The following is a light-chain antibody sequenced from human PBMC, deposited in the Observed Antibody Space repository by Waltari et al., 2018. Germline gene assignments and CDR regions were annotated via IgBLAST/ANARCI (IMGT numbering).Light chain of an antibody. CDR1: QDISTF. CDR3: QQLSDFPYT. V-gene: IGKV1-9*01. Sequence: DIQLTQSPSFLSASVRDRVSVTCRASQDISTFLVWYQQMPGKAPTVLIHAASSLGSGVPSRFSGSGSGTEFTLTISSLQPEDFATYYCQQLSDFPYTFGQGTKLEIK. J-gene: IGKJ2*01. CDR2: AAS.